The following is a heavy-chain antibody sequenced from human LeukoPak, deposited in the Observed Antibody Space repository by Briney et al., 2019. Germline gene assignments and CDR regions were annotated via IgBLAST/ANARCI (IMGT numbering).Heavy chain of an antibody. CDR3: AKGTYSSSPRDY. CDR1: GFTFSSCG. D-gene: IGHD6-6*01. Sequence: GGSLRLSRAASGFTFSSCGMSWVRQAPGKGLEWVSAISGSGGSTYYAGSVKGRFTISRDNSKNTLFLQMNSLRAEDTAVYYCAKGTYSSSPRDYWGQGTLVTVSS. V-gene: IGHV3-23*01. CDR2: ISGSGGST. J-gene: IGHJ4*02.